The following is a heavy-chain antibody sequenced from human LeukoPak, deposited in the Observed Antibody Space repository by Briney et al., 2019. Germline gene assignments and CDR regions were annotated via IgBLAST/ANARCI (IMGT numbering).Heavy chain of an antibody. CDR1: GGXISSSSYY. J-gene: IGHJ5*02. V-gene: IGHV4-39*01. D-gene: IGHD6-19*01. Sequence: PSETLSLTCTVSGGXISSSSYYWGWIRQPPGKGLEWIGSIYYSGSTYYNPSLKSRVTISVDTSKNQFSLKLSSVTAADTAVYYCARTAGATRRFDPWGQGTLVTVSS. CDR2: IYYSGST. CDR3: ARTAGATRRFDP.